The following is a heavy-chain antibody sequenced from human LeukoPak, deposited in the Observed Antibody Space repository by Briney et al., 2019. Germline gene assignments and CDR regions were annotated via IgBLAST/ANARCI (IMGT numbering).Heavy chain of an antibody. V-gene: IGHV3-23*01. J-gene: IGHJ4*02. CDR3: ARDVVFALWYQPHEVTYFDY. Sequence: PGGSLRLSCAASGFTFSSHAMAWVRQAPGKGLEWVSTISGSCGGTYYADSVKGRFTISRDNSKNTLYLQMNSLRAEDTAVYYCARDVVFALWYQPHEVTYFDYWGQGTLVTVSS. CDR2: ISGSCGGT. D-gene: IGHD2-2*01. CDR1: GFTFSSHA.